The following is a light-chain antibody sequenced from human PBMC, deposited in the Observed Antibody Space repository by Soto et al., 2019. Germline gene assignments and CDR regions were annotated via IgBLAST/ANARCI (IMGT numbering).Light chain of an antibody. Sequence: DVVMTQTPLSLSVAPGQPASISCKSSQSLLHITGETFLFWYLQKPGQSPQLLIYEVSTRVSGVPDRFSDSVSGTDFTLEISRVETDDVGIYYCMQSTQLPPTFGQGTRLGIE. CDR3: MQSTQLPPT. V-gene: IGKV2D-29*02. CDR2: EVS. J-gene: IGKJ5*01. CDR1: QSLLHITGETF.